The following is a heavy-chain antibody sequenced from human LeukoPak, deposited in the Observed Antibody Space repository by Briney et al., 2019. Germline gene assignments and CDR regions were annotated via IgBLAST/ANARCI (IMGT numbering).Heavy chain of an antibody. J-gene: IGHJ4*02. Sequence: PGGSLRLSCAASGFTFSDYTMNWVRQAPGKGLEWVSSISSSSSYIYYADSVKGRFTISRDNTNNSLYLQMNSLRAEDTAVYYRARTDRYFDWRNPDYWGQGTLVTVSS. CDR3: ARTDRYFDWRNPDY. V-gene: IGHV3-21*01. CDR2: ISSSSSYI. D-gene: IGHD3-9*01. CDR1: GFTFSDYT.